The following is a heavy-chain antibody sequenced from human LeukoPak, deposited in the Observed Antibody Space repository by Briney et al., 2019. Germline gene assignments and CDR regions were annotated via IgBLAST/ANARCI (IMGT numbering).Heavy chain of an antibody. Sequence: SETLSLTCAVSGDSVSNPIYSWSWIRQPPGKGLEWIGYIQHSGTTFYNPSLNSRGIISVDKSKNHFSLTLNSVTAADTAVYFCVREDPMFGWLDPWGQGILVTVSS. CDR2: IQHSGTT. V-gene: IGHV4-30-2*01. J-gene: IGHJ5*02. D-gene: IGHD3-10*02. CDR1: GDSVSNPIYS. CDR3: VREDPMFGWLDP.